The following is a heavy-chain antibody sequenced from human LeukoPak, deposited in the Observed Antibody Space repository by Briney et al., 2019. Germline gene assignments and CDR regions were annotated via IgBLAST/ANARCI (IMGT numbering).Heavy chain of an antibody. J-gene: IGHJ4*02. CDR3: AAYDYYDSSGYHYFDY. D-gene: IGHD3-22*01. CDR1: GGSISSDGYY. CDR2: IYYSGST. V-gene: IGHV4-31*03. Sequence: SETLSLTCTVSGGSISSDGYYWSWNPQHPGQGLVWFRYIYYSGSTYSNPSLQSRITISVDTSKNQLSLKLNSVTAADTAVYYCAAYDYYDSSGYHYFDYWGQGTLVTVSS.